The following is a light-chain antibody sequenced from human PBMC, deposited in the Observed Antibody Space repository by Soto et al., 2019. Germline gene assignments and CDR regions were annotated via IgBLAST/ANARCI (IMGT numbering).Light chain of an antibody. CDR2: AAS. CDR3: QQYGSSPRLT. V-gene: IGKV3-20*01. Sequence: EIVLTQSPGTLSLSPGKRATLSCRASQSISSSYLAWYQQKPGQAPRLLIYAASTRAAGVPARFSGSGSGTDFTLTISRLEPEDFAVYYCQQYGSSPRLTFGGGTKVDI. CDR1: QSISSSY. J-gene: IGKJ4*01.